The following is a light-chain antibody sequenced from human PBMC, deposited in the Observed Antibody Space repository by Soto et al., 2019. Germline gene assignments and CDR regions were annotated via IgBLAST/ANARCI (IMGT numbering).Light chain of an antibody. CDR2: DVS. Sequence: QSALTQPASVSGSPGQSITISCTGTSSDVGGYNYVSWYQHHPGKAPKLMIYDVSSRPSGVSNRFSGSKSGNTASLTISGLQAEDEADYYCSSYTSIGTLVILGGGTQLTVL. V-gene: IGLV2-14*03. J-gene: IGLJ2*01. CDR1: SSDVGGYNY. CDR3: SSYTSIGTLVI.